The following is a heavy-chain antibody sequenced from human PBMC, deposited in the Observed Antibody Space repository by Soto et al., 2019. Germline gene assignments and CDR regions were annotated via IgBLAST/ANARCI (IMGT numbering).Heavy chain of an antibody. CDR2: MNPNSGNT. CDR3: ARVNGYSYGYLYYYYGMDV. V-gene: IGHV1-8*01. J-gene: IGHJ6*02. CDR1: GYTFTSYD. Sequence: ASVKVSCKASGYTFTSYDINWVRQATGQGLEWMGWMNPNSGNTGYAQKFQGRVTMTRNTSISTAYMELSSLRSEDTAVYYCARVNGYSYGYLYYYYGMDVWGQGTTVTVS. D-gene: IGHD5-18*01.